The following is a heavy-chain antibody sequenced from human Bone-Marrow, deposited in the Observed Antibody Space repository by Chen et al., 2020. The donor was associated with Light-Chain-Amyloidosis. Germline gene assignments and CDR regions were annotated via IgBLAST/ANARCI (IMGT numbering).Heavy chain of an antibody. CDR1: GCTFSRYW. J-gene: IGHJ3*02. Sequence: EVQLVESGGGLVQAGGSLRLSCAASGCTFSRYWMSWVRQAPGKGLEWVTNIKEDGSEKYYVDSVKGRFTISRDNAKNSVYLQMNSLKDEDTALYYCASYNGGAALNIWGQGTMVTVSS. D-gene: IGHD3-16*01. CDR3: ASYNGGAALNI. V-gene: IGHV3-7*01. CDR2: IKEDGSEK.